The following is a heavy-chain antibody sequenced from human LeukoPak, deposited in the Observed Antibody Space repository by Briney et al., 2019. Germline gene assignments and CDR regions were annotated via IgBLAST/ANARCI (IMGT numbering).Heavy chain of an antibody. CDR1: AFTFSSYA. D-gene: IGHD2-21*02. V-gene: IGHV3-23*01. CDR2: IRGSGGST. Sequence: GGSLRLSSAASAFTFSSYAMSWVRQAPGEGLEWVSAIRGSGGSTFYADSGTGRFTISRDNSKNTLYLQMNSLRAEDTAVYYCAKDKRGVVSAMRIYFDYWGQGTLVTVSS. CDR3: AKDKRGVVSAMRIYFDY. J-gene: IGHJ4*02.